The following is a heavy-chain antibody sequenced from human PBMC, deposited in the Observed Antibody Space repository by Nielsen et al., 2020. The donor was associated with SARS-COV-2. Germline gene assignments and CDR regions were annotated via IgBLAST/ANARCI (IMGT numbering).Heavy chain of an antibody. CDR3: ARDWSRAFDV. V-gene: IGHV3-74*01. CDR2: IKNDGSGT. CDR1: GFTFSIYW. J-gene: IGHJ3*01. Sequence: GESLKISCAASGFTFSIYWIHWVRQVPGKGLVWVSRIKNDGSGTRYADSVEGRFTISRDNAKNSMSLQMNSLRVEDTAVYYCARDWSRAFDVWGQGTMVTVSS.